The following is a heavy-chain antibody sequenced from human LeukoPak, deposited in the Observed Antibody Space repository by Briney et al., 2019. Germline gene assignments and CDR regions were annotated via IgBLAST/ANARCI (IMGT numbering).Heavy chain of an antibody. D-gene: IGHD5-18*01. V-gene: IGHV4-30-2*01. Sequence: PSETLSLTCAVSGGSISSGGDSWSWIRQPPGKGLEWIGYIYHSGSTYYNPSLKSRVTISVDRSKNQFSLKLSSVTAADTAVYYCARSMVDTAMPFDPWGQGTLVTVSS. CDR3: ARSMVDTAMPFDP. CDR2: IYHSGST. J-gene: IGHJ5*02. CDR1: GGSISSGGDS.